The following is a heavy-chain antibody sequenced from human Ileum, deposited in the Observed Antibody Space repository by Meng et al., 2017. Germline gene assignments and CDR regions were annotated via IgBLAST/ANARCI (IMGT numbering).Heavy chain of an antibody. Sequence: VTMQQPGPGLVKPSQTLSLTCAVSGGSVSSNIAAWNWIRQSPLRGLEWLGRTYYRSKWYSEYAVSVKSRISITPDTSKNQFSLQMNSVTPEDTAVYYCASGSGSLDYWGPGTLVTVSS. V-gene: IGHV6-1*01. CDR1: GGSVSSNIAA. CDR2: TYYRSKWYS. J-gene: IGHJ4*02. CDR3: ASGSGSLDY. D-gene: IGHD3-3*01.